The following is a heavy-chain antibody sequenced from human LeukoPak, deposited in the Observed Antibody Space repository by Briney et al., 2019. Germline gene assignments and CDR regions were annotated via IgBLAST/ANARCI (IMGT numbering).Heavy chain of an antibody. D-gene: IGHD3-3*01. Sequence: WGSLRLSCAASGFTVSSNYMSWVRQAPGKGLEWVSVIYSGGSTYYADSVKGRFTISRDNSKNTLYLQMNSLRAEDTAVYYCARAYYDQYGMDVWGQGTTVTVSS. CDR1: GFTVSSNY. V-gene: IGHV3-66*01. CDR3: ARAYYDQYGMDV. J-gene: IGHJ6*02. CDR2: IYSGGST.